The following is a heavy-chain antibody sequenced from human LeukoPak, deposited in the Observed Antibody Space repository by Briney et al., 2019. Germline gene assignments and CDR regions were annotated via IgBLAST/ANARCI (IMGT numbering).Heavy chain of an antibody. CDR3: ARVERGGYYLNWFDP. V-gene: IGHV4-39*07. J-gene: IGHJ5*02. D-gene: IGHD3-22*01. CDR2: IYYSGST. CDR1: GGSITNSGYY. Sequence: ASETLSLTCSVSGGSITNSGYYWGWIRQPPGKGLEWIGSIYYSGSTYYNPSLKSRVTISVDTSKNQFSLKLSSVTAADTAVYYCARVERGGYYLNWFDPWGQGTLVTVSS.